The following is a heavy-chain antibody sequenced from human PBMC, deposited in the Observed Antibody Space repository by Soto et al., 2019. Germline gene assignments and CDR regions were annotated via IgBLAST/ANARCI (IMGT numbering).Heavy chain of an antibody. J-gene: IGHJ4*02. CDR2: INAGNGNT. V-gene: IGHV1-3*01. CDR3: ARSGVWEPRDY. D-gene: IGHD1-26*01. Sequence: ASVKVSCKASGYTFTSYAMHWVRQAPGQRPEWMGWINAGNGNTNYAQKLQGRVTMTTDTSTSTAYMELRSLRSDDTAVYYCARSGVWEPRDYWGQGTLVTVSS. CDR1: GYTFTSYA.